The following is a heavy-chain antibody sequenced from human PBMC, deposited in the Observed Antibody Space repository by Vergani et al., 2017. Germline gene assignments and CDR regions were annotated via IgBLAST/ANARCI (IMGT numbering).Heavy chain of an antibody. D-gene: IGHD2-21*01. Sequence: QVQLVQSGAEVKKPGSSVKVSCKASGGTFSSYAISWVRQAPGQGLEWMGGIIPIFGTANSAQKFQGRVTITADESTSTAYMELISLRSEDTAVYYCVRGLDCGGDCYDAFDIWGEGTMVTVSS. J-gene: IGHJ3*02. CDR3: VRGLDCGGDCYDAFDI. CDR2: IIPIFGTA. V-gene: IGHV1-69*01. CDR1: GGTFSSYA.